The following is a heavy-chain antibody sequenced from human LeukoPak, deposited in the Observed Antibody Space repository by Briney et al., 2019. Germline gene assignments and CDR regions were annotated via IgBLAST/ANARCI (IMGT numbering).Heavy chain of an antibody. V-gene: IGHV3-7*05. J-gene: IGHJ4*02. D-gene: IGHD2-21*01. CDR3: VRDCGFHTFDY. CDR2: IKEDGSEK. CDR1: GFTFSNYW. Sequence: PGGSLRLSCAASGFTFSNYWMTWVRQAPGKGLEYVVNIKEDGSEKYYVDSVKGRFTISRDNAKNSLYLQMSSLRGDDTAVYYCVRDCGFHTFDYWGQGTLVTASS.